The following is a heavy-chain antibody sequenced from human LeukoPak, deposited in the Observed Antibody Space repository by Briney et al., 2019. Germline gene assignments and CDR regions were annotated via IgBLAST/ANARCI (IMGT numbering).Heavy chain of an antibody. J-gene: IGHJ5*01. D-gene: IGHD6-19*01. CDR3: ARVAVAGRWVDL. CDR1: GYTFIGYY. V-gene: IGHV1-2*02. CDR2: MNPNSSGT. Sequence: GASVKVSCTSSGYTFIGYYMVWVRQAPGQGLEWMGWMNPNSSGTNSAQKFQDRVTMTRDTSISTAYMEMTRLTSDDTAIYYCARVAVAGRWVDLWGPGTLVSVSS.